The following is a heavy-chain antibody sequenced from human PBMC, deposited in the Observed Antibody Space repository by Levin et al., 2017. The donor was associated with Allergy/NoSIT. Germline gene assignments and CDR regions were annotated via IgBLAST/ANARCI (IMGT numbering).Heavy chain of an antibody. CDR2: IYWDDDK. CDR1: GFSLRTGRVG. J-gene: IGHJ3*01. CDR3: AHNMYNSGEYDVCDA. D-gene: IGHD6-19*01. Sequence: SGPTLVKPTQTLTLTCTFSGFSLRTGRVGVAWIRQPPGKALEWLAVIYWDDDKPSSPSLKSRLTISQDTSKNQVVLTMTNMDPVDTATYYCAHNMYNSGEYDVCDAWGQGIMVTVSS. V-gene: IGHV2-5*02.